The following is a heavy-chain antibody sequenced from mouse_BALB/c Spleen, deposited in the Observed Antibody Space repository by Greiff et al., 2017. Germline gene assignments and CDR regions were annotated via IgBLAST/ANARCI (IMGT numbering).Heavy chain of an antibody. Sequence: VQLVESGGGLVKPGGSLKLSCAASGFTFSSYALSWVRQTPEKRLEWVASISSGGSTYYPDSVKGRFTISRDNARNILYLQMSSLRSEDTAMYYCARGDGSSYYWGQGTTLTVSS. J-gene: IGHJ2*01. CDR1: GFTFSSYA. D-gene: IGHD1-1*01. V-gene: IGHV5-6-5*01. CDR2: ISSGGST. CDR3: ARGDGSSYY.